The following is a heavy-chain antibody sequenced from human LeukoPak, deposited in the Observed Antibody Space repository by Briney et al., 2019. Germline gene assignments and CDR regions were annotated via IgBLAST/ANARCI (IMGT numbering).Heavy chain of an antibody. V-gene: IGHV4-39*07. J-gene: IGHJ5*02. Sequence: SETLSLTCTVSGASISSYSSYWGWIRQPPGKGPEWIGNMYYSGNNYSNPSLKSRVTISIDTSKNQFSLKLTSVTAADTAVYYCASISAVFGAVRWFDPWGQGTLVTVSS. CDR2: MYYSGNN. D-gene: IGHD3-3*01. CDR1: GASISSYSSY. CDR3: ASISAVFGAVRWFDP.